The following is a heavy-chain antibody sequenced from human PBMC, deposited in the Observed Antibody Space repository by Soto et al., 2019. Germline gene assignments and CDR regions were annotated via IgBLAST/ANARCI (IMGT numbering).Heavy chain of an antibody. Sequence: GESLKISCKGSGYSFTSYWIGWVRQMPGKGLEWMGIIYPGDSDTRYSPSFQGQVTISADKPISTAYLQWSSLKASDTAMYYCAKTFSSSYYYYYGMDVWGQGTTVTVSS. V-gene: IGHV5-51*04. CDR2: IYPGDSDT. D-gene: IGHD6-6*01. CDR1: GYSFTSYW. J-gene: IGHJ6*02. CDR3: AKTFSSSYYYYYGMDV.